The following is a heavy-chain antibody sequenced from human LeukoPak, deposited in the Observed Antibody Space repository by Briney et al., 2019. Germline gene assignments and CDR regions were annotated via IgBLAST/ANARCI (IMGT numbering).Heavy chain of an antibody. V-gene: IGHV5-51*01. Sequence: PGESLKISCQASGYSFMTYWIGWVRQMPGEGLEWMAIIYPGDSDTKYSPSFQDQVTISADKSINTAYLHWRSLKASDTAMYYCARLSMIDTFDIWGLGTVVTVSS. CDR2: IYPGDSDT. J-gene: IGHJ3*02. D-gene: IGHD3-22*01. CDR1: GYSFMTYW. CDR3: ARLSMIDTFDI.